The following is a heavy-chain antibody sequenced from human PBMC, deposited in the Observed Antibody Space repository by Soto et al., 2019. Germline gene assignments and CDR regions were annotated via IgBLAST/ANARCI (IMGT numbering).Heavy chain of an antibody. Sequence: ASVKVSCKASGYTFTSYGISWVRQAPGQGLEWMGWTSAYNGNTNYAQKLQGRVTMTTDTSTSTAYMELRSLRSDDTAVYYCARGIRSTRDYYGMDVWGQGTTVTVSS. CDR2: TSAYNGNT. CDR3: ARGIRSTRDYYGMDV. J-gene: IGHJ6*02. D-gene: IGHD4-17*01. CDR1: GYTFTSYG. V-gene: IGHV1-18*01.